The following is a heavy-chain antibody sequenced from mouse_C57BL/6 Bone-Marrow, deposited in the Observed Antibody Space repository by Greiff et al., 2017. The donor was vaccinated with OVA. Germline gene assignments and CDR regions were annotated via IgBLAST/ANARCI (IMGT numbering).Heavy chain of an antibody. CDR2: IDPSDSYT. J-gene: IGHJ3*01. Sequence: VQRVESGAELVKPGASVKLSCKASGYTFTSYWMQWVKQRPGQGLEWIGEIDPSDSYTNYNQKFKGKATLTVDTSSSTAYMQLSSLTSEDSAVYYCARDGYYPAWFAYWGQGTLVTVSA. CDR1: GYTFTSYW. V-gene: IGHV1-50*01. D-gene: IGHD2-3*01. CDR3: ARDGYYPAWFAY.